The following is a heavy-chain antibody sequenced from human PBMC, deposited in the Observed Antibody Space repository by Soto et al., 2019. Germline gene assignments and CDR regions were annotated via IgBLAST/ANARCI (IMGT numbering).Heavy chain of an antibody. J-gene: IGHJ4*02. D-gene: IGHD1-7*01. CDR3: AREYTPSITRTAFDS. Sequence: GGSLRLSCAASRFTFSSYWMSWVRQAPGKGLEWVANIKQDGSEKYYVDSVKGRFTISRDNAKNSLYLQMNSLRAEDTAVYYCAREYTPSITRTAFDSCRQETLPTAAS. CDR2: IKQDGSEK. CDR1: RFTFSSYW. V-gene: IGHV3-7*01.